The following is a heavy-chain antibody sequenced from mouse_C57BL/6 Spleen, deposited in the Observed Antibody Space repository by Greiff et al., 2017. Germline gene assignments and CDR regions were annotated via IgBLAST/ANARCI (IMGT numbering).Heavy chain of an antibody. CDR2: INPNNGGT. CDR3: ARGVYGSSFDY. D-gene: IGHD1-1*01. J-gene: IGHJ2*01. V-gene: IGHV1-26*01. Sequence: HLQQSGPELVKPGASVKISCKASGYTFTDYYMNWVKQSHGKSLEWIGDINPNNGGTSYNQKFKGKATLTVDKSSSTAYMELRSLTSEDSAVYYCARGVYGSSFDYWGQGTTLTVSS. CDR1: GYTFTDYY.